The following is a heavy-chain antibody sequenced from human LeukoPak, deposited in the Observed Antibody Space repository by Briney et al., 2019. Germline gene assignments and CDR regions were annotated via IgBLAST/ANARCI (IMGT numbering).Heavy chain of an antibody. CDR2: IWYDGTNK. J-gene: IGHJ4*02. V-gene: IGHV3-33*03. CDR3: ARGAGHSEN. Sequence: GGSLRLSCAASGFSFSSFGMHWVRQAPGKGLEWVAVIWYDGTNKYYADSVKGRFTISRDNAKNTLYLQMNSLRVEDTAVYYCARGAGHSENWGQGTLVTVSS. D-gene: IGHD4/OR15-4a*01. CDR1: GFSFSSFG.